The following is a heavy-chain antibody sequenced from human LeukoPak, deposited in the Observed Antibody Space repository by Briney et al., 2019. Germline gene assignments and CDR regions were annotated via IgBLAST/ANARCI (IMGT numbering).Heavy chain of an antibody. CDR1: GGSISSGSYY. CDR3: ARSGSYRLEGTFCLDY. J-gene: IGHJ4*02. D-gene: IGHD1-26*01. CDR2: IYTSGST. V-gene: IGHV4-61*02. Sequence: SETLSLTCTVSGGSISSGSYYWSWIRQPAGKGLEWIGRIYTSGSTNYNPSLKSRVTISVDTSKNQFSLKLSSVTAADTAVYYCARSGSYRLEGTFCLDYWGQGTLVTVSS.